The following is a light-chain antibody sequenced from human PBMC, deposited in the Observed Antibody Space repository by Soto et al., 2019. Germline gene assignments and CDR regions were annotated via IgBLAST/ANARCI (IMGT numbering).Light chain of an antibody. Sequence: QSVLTQPPSASGTPGQRVTISCSGTSSNIGSNYVYWYHQLPGTAPKLLIYRNNERPSGVPDRFSGSKSGTSASLAISGLRSEDEADYYCAALDDSQSGAVFGGGTQLTVL. J-gene: IGLJ7*01. CDR2: RNN. CDR3: AALDDSQSGAV. V-gene: IGLV1-47*01. CDR1: SSNIGSNY.